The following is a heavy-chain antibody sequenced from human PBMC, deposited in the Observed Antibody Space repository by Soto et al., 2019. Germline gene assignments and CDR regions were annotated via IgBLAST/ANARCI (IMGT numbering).Heavy chain of an antibody. Sequence: SEPLCLRYTVSRGSIVGGSSYWAWIRQPPGKGLEWIANIYYSGSTFYNPPLKSRVTISLDTSKNQFSLKLRSVTAADTAVYYCARHEAGWYFDSSGQGTLLTVSS. CDR3: ARHEAGWYFDS. V-gene: IGHV4-39*01. CDR1: RGSIVGGSSY. CDR2: IYYSGST. J-gene: IGHJ4*02. D-gene: IGHD6-25*01.